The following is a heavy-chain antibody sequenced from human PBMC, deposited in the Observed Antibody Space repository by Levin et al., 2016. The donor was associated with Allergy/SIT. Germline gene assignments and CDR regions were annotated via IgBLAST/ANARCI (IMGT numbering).Heavy chain of an antibody. J-gene: IGHJ4*02. Sequence: GSLRLSCAVYGGSFSGYYWSWIRQPPGKGWSGLGKSIIVEAPTXTRPSRVEVTISVDTSKNQFSLKLSSVTAADTAVYYCARRGWFVVVPAARNYFDYSGPGNPGHRLL. D-gene: IGHD2-2*01. CDR3: ARRGWFVVVPAARNYFDY. V-gene: IGHV4-34*01. CDR2: SIIVEAP. CDR1: GGSFSGYY.